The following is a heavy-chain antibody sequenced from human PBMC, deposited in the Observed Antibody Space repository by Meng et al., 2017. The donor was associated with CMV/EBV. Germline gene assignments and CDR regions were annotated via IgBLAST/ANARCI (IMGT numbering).Heavy chain of an antibody. J-gene: IGHJ6*02. CDR1: GFTFSSYW. CDR3: ARDVLRFLEYDGMDV. Sequence: GESLKISCAASGFTFSSYWMHWVRQAPGKGLVWVSRINSDGSSTSYADSVKGRFTISRDNAKNTLYLQMNRLRAEDTAVYYSARDVLRFLEYDGMDVWGQGTTVTVSS. D-gene: IGHD3-3*01. CDR2: INSDGSST. V-gene: IGHV3-74*01.